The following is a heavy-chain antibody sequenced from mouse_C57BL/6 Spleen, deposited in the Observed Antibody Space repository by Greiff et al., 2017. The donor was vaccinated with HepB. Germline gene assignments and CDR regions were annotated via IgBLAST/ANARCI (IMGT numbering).Heavy chain of an antibody. CDR2: IDPSDSYT. V-gene: IGHV1-59*01. J-gene: IGHJ4*01. CDR3: ALGDYDEDYYAMDY. CDR1: GYTFTSYW. Sequence: QVQLQQPGAELVRPGTSVKLSCKASGYTFTSYWMHWVKQRPGQGLEWIGVIDPSDSYTNYNQKFKGKATLTVDTSSSTAYMQLSSLTSEDSAVYYCALGDYDEDYYAMDYWGQGTSVTVSS. D-gene: IGHD2-4*01.